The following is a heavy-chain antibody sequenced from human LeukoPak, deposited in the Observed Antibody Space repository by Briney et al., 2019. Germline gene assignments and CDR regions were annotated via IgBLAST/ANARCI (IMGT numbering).Heavy chain of an antibody. D-gene: IGHD3-10*01. V-gene: IGHV4-61*02. CDR3: ARTLYGSGSYYKGYYYMDV. CDR2: IYTSGST. CDR1: GGSISSGSYY. J-gene: IGHJ6*03. Sequence: SETLSLTCTVSGGSISSGSYYWSWIRQPAGKGLEWIGRIYTSGSTNYNPSLKSRVTISVDTSKNQFSLKLSSVTAADTAVYYCARTLYGSGSYYKGYYYMDVWGKGTTVTISS.